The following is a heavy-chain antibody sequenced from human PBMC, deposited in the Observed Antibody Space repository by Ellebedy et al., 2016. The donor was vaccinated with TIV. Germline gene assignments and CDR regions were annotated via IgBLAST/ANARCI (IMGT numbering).Heavy chain of an antibody. CDR3: ASAARGSGAYESF. V-gene: IGHV3-7*01. Sequence: GESLNISCAASGFPFSRFWMAWVRQAPGTGLEWVATIHQGGSETYYVDSVKGRFTISRDNSKNSLYLQMNSRRADDTARDYCASAARGSGAYESFWGQGTLVTVSS. D-gene: IGHD5-12*01. CDR2: IHQGGSET. CDR1: GFPFSRFW. J-gene: IGHJ4*02.